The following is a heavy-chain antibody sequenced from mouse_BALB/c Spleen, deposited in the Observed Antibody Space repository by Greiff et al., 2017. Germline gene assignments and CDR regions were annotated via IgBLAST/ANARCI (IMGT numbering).Heavy chain of an antibody. J-gene: IGHJ3*01. Sequence: VKLQESGAELARPGASVKLSCKASGYTFTSYWMQWVKQRPGQGLEWIGAIYPGDGDTRYTQKFKGKATLTADKSSSTAYMQLSSLASEDSAVYYCARCDYDGAWFAYWGQGTLVTVSA. D-gene: IGHD2-4*01. CDR1: GYTFTSYW. CDR3: ARCDYDGAWFAY. V-gene: IGHV1-87*01. CDR2: IYPGDGDT.